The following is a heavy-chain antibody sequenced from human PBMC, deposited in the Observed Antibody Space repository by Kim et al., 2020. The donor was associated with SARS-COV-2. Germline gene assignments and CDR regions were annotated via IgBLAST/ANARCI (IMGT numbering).Heavy chain of an antibody. CDR3: SSNRVLCRYYYFMDV. J-gene: IGHJ6*03. CDR1: GFTFSYST. V-gene: IGHV3-21*01. Sequence: GGSLRLSCAASGFTFSYSTMNWVRQAPGKGLEWVACISSNSNYISSTDSVTGRVTISIDSAETKLSLHMHINSAETTAMSDYSSNRVLCRYYYFMDV. D-gene: IGHD2-2*01. CDR2: ISSNSNYI.